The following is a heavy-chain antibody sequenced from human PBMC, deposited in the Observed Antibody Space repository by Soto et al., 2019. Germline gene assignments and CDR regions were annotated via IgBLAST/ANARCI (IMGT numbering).Heavy chain of an antibody. CDR2: IYSGGYT. J-gene: IGHJ4*02. CDR3: ATRAGGGGY. CDR1: GFTVSNNY. D-gene: IGHD3-10*01. Sequence: EVQLVESGGGLIQPGGSLRLSFAVSGFTVSNNYMSWVRQAPGKGLEGVSVIYSGGYTAYGDSVKGRFTISRDNSKNPLYLKRNGRGARGAAVYYCATRAGGGGYWGQGTLVTVSS. V-gene: IGHV3-53*01.